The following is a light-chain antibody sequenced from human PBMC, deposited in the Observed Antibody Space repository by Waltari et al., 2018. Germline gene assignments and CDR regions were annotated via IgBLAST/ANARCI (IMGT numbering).Light chain of an antibody. V-gene: IGLV2-11*01. Sequence: SSLAQTPSISKSPGQSVTISFPGTRGDLSSFKAVSLYQHKSGAAPRLLIYAVNRGPSGVSERFSASKLGNTASRTISGVQSEEEADYYGCSYRRPTTYVFGTGTRLTVL. J-gene: IGLJ1*01. CDR1: RGDLSSFKA. CDR2: AVN. CDR3: CSYRRPTTYV.